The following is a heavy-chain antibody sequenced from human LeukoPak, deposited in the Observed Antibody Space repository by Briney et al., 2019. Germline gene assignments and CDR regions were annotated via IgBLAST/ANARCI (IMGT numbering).Heavy chain of an antibody. D-gene: IGHD3-22*01. J-gene: IGHJ4*02. CDR2: IYYSGST. CDR3: ARDLGRYYGLDY. CDR1: GGSVSSGSYY. V-gene: IGHV4-61*01. Sequence: SETLSHTCTVSGGSVSSGSYYWSWFRQPPGKGLEWIGYIYYSGSTNYNPSLKSRVTISVDTSKNQFSLRLSSVTAADTAMFYCARDLGRYYGLDYWGQGTLVTVSS.